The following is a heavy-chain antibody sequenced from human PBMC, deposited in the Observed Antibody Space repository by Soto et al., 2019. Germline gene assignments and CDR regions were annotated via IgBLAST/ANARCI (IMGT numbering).Heavy chain of an antibody. Sequence: SETLSLTCTVSGGSLSSYYWSWIRQPPGKGLEWIGYIYYSGSTNYNPSLKSRVTISVDTSKNQFSLKLSSVTAADTAVYYCARDQGYCSSTSCYVGGYYYYYYGMDVWGQGTTDPVSS. CDR1: GGSLSSYY. D-gene: IGHD2-2*01. J-gene: IGHJ6*02. V-gene: IGHV4-59*01. CDR3: ARDQGYCSSTSCYVGGYYYYYYGMDV. CDR2: IYYSGST.